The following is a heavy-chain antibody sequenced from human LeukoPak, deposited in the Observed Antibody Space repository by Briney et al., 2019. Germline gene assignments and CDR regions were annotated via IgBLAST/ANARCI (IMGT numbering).Heavy chain of an antibody. J-gene: IGHJ4*02. CDR3: ARGNWGDFDY. CDR1: GGSISTGTYF. Sequence: SETLSLTCTVSGGSISTGTYFWIWIRQPAGKGLEWIGRIYTSGNTNYNPSLKSRVTISLDTSKNQFSLKLSSVTAADTAVYYCARGNWGDFDYWGQGTLVTVSS. CDR2: IYTSGNT. V-gene: IGHV4-61*02. D-gene: IGHD7-27*01.